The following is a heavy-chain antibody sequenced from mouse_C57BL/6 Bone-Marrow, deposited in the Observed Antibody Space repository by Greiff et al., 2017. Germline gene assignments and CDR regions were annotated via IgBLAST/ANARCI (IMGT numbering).Heavy chain of an antibody. CDR2: IYPGDGDT. CDR3: ARELGNYKAWFAY. D-gene: IGHD2-1*01. CDR1: GYAFSSYW. J-gene: IGHJ3*01. Sequence: QVQLKQSGAELVKPGASVKISCKASGYAFSSYWMNWVKQRPGKGLEWIGQIYPGDGDTNYNGKFKGKATLTADKSSSTAYMQLSSLTSEDSAVYFCARELGNYKAWFAYWGQGTLVTVSA. V-gene: IGHV1-80*01.